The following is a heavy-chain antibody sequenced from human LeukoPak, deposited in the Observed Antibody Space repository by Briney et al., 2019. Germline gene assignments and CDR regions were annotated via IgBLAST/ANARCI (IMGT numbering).Heavy chain of an antibody. CDR2: IYYSGST. Sequence: PGGSLRLSCAASGFTFSSYWMSWVRQAPGKGLEWIGYIYYSGSTNYNPSLKSRVTISVDTSKNQFSLKLSSVTAADTAVYYCARVDTEYYFDYWGQGTLVTVSS. J-gene: IGHJ4*02. V-gene: IGHV4-59*12. CDR1: GFTFSSYW. CDR3: ARVDTEYYFDY.